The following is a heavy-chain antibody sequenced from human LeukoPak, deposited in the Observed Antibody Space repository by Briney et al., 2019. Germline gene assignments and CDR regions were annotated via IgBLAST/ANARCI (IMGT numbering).Heavy chain of an antibody. V-gene: IGHV3-30*04. Sequence: GGSLRLSCAASGFTFSSYAMHWVRQAPGKGLEWVVVISYDGSNKNYADSVKGRFTISRDNAKNSLYLQMNSLRAEDTAVYYCARAPLYYYDSSLFFDYWGQGTLVTVSS. CDR2: ISYDGSNK. CDR3: ARAPLYYYDSSLFFDY. J-gene: IGHJ4*02. CDR1: GFTFSSYA. D-gene: IGHD3-22*01.